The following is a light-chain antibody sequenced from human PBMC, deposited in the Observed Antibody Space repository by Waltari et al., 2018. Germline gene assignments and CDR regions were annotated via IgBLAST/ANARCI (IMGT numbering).Light chain of an antibody. CDR2: TNS. CDR1: YFGTED. Sequence: SYGLTQPPSVSVSPGQTARITCGGDYFGTEDVNWYQQKPPQAPLLVIYTNSARPSGIPDRFSGSRSGNMATLIIGGVEAGDEAEYYCQVWDVESDHVFFGGGTRLTVL. V-gene: IGLV3-21*01. J-gene: IGLJ7*01. CDR3: QVWDVESDHVF.